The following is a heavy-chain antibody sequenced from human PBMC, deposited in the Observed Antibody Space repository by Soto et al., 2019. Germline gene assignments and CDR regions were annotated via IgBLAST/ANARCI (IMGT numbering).Heavy chain of an antibody. CDR2: IYYSGST. D-gene: IGHD3-3*01. V-gene: IGHV4-28*01. CDR3: ASARFLDLGGVDY. CDR1: GYSISSSNW. J-gene: IGHJ4*02. Sequence: PSETLSLTCAVSGYSISSSNWWGWIRQPPGKGLERIGYIYYSGSTYYNPSLKSRVTMSVDTSKNQFSLKLSSVTAVDTAVYYCASARFLDLGGVDYWGQGTLVTVSS.